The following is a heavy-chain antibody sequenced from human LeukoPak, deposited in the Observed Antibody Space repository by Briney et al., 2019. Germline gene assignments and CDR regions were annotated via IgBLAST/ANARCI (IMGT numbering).Heavy chain of an antibody. D-gene: IGHD3-10*01. CDR3: AKSTMVRGVIMATLDY. CDR1: GFTFSSYA. J-gene: IGHJ4*02. V-gene: IGHV3-23*01. CDR2: ISGSGGST. Sequence: PGGSLRLSCAASGFTFSSYAMSWVRQAPGKGLEWVSPISGSGGSTYYADSVKGRFTISRDNSKNTLYLQMNSLRAEDTAVYYCAKSTMVRGVIMATLDYWGQGTLVTVSS.